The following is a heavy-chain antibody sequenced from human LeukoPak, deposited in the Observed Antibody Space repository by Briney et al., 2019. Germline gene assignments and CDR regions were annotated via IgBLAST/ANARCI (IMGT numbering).Heavy chain of an antibody. CDR2: ISSSSSYI. D-gene: IGHD5-24*01. Sequence: GGSLRLSCAASGFTFSSYSMNWVRQAPGKGLEWVSSISSSSSYIYYADSVKGRFTISRDNAENSLYLQMNSLRVEDTAVYYCAKEGRSLQTYWGQGTLVTVSS. CDR3: AKEGRSLQTY. CDR1: GFTFSSYS. J-gene: IGHJ4*02. V-gene: IGHV3-21*04.